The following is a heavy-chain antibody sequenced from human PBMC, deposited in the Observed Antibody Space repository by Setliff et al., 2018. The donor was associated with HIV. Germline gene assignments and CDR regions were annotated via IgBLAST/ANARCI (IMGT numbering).Heavy chain of an antibody. CDR2: IYTSGST. V-gene: IGHV4-61*09. CDR3: AREKRQIWSTDYYYHYGLDV. Sequence: ASETLSLTCTVSGGSIGSGSYYWSWMRQPAGKGLEWIGHIYTSGSTNYNPSLKSRVTISVDTSKNQFSLKLSSVTAADTAVYYCAREKRQIWSTDYYYHYGLDVWGQGITVTVSS. J-gene: IGHJ6*02. CDR1: GGSIGSGSYY. D-gene: IGHD5-18*01.